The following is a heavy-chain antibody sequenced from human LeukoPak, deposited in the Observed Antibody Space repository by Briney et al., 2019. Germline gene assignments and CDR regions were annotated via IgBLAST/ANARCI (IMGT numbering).Heavy chain of an antibody. D-gene: IGHD3-10*01. Sequence: TGGSLRLSCAASGFTFSHCSMNWVRQAPGKGLEWVSSISSSSSYIYYADSVKGRFTISRDNAKNSLYLQMNSLRAEDTAVYYCANSRFGASDYWGQGTLVTVSS. J-gene: IGHJ4*02. CDR3: ANSRFGASDY. CDR1: GFTFSHCS. CDR2: ISSSSSYI. V-gene: IGHV3-21*01.